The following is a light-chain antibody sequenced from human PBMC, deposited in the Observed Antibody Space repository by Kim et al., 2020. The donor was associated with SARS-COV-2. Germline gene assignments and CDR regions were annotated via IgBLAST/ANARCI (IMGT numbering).Light chain of an antibody. CDR3: QAYDTSLSGHVL. J-gene: IGLJ2*01. V-gene: IGLV1-40*01. Sequence: VTISCSGTGSYIWAGYDLHLYQRLPGTAPQLLIYANTNRPSGVPDRFSGSKSGTSASLAITGLQAEDEADYHCQAYDTSLSGHVLFGGGTQLTVL. CDR1: GSYIWAGYD. CDR2: ANT.